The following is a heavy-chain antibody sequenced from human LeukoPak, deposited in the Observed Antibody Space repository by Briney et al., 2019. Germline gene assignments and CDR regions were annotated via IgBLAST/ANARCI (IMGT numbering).Heavy chain of an antibody. V-gene: IGHV3-7*04. CDR3: ARDEK. Sequence: GGSLRLSCEASGFIFSSCWMSWVRQAPGKGLEWVANIKGDGSDKYYVDSVKGRFTISRDNAKNSLYLQMNSLGVEDTAVHYCARDEKWGQGTLVTVST. J-gene: IGHJ4*02. CDR1: GFIFSSCW. CDR2: IKGDGSDK.